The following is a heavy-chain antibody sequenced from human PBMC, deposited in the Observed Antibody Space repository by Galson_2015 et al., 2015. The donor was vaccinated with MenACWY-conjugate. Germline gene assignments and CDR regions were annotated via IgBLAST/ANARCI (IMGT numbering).Heavy chain of an antibody. CDR1: GFTFSSYA. D-gene: IGHD1-26*01. Sequence: SLRLSCAASGFTFSSYAMHWVRQAPGKGLEWVAVISYDGSNKYYADSVKGRFTISRDNSKNTLYVRMNSLRAEDTAVYYCARGRGWETLRKSPFDYWGQGTLVTVSS. CDR2: ISYDGSNK. CDR3: ARGRGWETLRKSPFDY. J-gene: IGHJ4*02. V-gene: IGHV3-30-3*01.